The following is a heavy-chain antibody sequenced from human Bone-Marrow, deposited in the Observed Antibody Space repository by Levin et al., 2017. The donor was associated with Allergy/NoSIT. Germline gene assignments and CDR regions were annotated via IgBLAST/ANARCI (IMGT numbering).Heavy chain of an antibody. D-gene: IGHD6-25*01. V-gene: IGHV3-23*01. CDR2: LTGSDGRT. CDR1: GFTFSSYA. Sequence: GESLKISCVASGFTFSSYAMAWVRQAPGKGLEWVSTLTGSDGRTFSADSVKGRFTISRDNSKNTVFLQMNTLRADDTAIYYCAKVAVSIAAEFDYWGQGTLVTVSS. J-gene: IGHJ4*02. CDR3: AKVAVSIAAEFDY.